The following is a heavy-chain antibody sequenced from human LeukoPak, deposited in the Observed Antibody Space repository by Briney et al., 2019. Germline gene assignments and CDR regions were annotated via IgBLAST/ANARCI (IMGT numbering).Heavy chain of an antibody. CDR2: INYSGST. V-gene: IGHV4-34*01. D-gene: IGHD3-10*01. Sequence: SETLSLTCAVYGGSFSGYYWSWIRQPPGKGLEWIGEINYSGSTNYNPSLKSRVTISLDTSRNQFSLKLTSVTAADTAVYYCAKSNGYGLVDIWGQGTMVTVSS. CDR1: GGSFSGYY. J-gene: IGHJ3*02. CDR3: AKSNGYGLVDI.